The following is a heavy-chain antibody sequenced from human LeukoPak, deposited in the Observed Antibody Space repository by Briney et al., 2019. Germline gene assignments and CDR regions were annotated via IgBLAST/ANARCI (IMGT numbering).Heavy chain of an antibody. D-gene: IGHD3-10*01. J-gene: IGHJ4*02. CDR1: GFTFSNYW. CDR2: IKQDGSEK. CDR3: ARDFFGSARFYRSDPFGY. Sequence: PGGSLRLSCEASGFTFSNYWMSWVRQAPGKGLEWVANIKQDGSEKYYVDSVEGRFTISRDNAKNSLYLQMNSLRAEDTAVYYCARDFFGSARFYRSDPFGYWGQGTLVSVSS. V-gene: IGHV3-7*01.